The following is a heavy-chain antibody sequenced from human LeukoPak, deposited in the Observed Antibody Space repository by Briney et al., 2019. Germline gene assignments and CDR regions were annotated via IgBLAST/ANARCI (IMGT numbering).Heavy chain of an antibody. V-gene: IGHV4-59*01. J-gene: IGHJ6*02. CDR1: GGSISSYY. Sequence: SETLSLTCTVSGGSISSYYWSWIRQPPGKGLEWIGYIYYSGSTNYNPSLKSRVTISVDTSKNQFSLKLSSVTAADTAVYYCARFRAVAGTYYYYYYGMDVWGQGTTVTVSS. CDR3: ARFRAVAGTYYYYYYGMDV. CDR2: IYYSGST. D-gene: IGHD6-19*01.